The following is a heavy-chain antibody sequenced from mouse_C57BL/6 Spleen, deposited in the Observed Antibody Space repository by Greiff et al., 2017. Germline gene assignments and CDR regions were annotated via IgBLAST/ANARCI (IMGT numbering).Heavy chain of an antibody. CDR2: IYPSDSET. Sequence: QVQLKQPGAELVRPGSSVKLSCKASGYTFTSYWMDWVKQRPGQGLEWIGNIYPSDSETHYNQKFKDKATLTVDKSSSTAYMQLSSLTSEDSAVYYCAREITTPPGVWGTGTTVTVSS. J-gene: IGHJ1*03. V-gene: IGHV1-61*01. CDR3: AREITTPPGV. D-gene: IGHD1-1*01. CDR1: GYTFTSYW.